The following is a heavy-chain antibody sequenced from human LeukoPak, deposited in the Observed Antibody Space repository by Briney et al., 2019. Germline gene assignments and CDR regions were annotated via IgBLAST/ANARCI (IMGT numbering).Heavy chain of an antibody. V-gene: IGHV4-31*03. CDR2: INHSGST. Sequence: PSQTLSLTCTVSGGSISSGGYYWSWIRQPPGKGLEWIGEINHSGSTNYNPSLKSRVTISVDTSKNQFSLKLSSVTAADTAVYYCAIMDGYYFDYWGQGTLVTVSS. J-gene: IGHJ4*02. CDR3: AIMDGYYFDY. D-gene: IGHD2-2*03. CDR1: GGSISSGGYY.